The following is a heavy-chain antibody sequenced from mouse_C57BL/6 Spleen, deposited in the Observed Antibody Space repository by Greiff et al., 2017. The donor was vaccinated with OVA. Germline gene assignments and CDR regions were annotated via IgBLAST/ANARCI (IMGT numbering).Heavy chain of an antibody. J-gene: IGHJ4*01. CDR1: GFTFSDYY. CDR3: AREITTMAMDY. D-gene: IGHD1-1*01. CDR2: INYDGSST. V-gene: IGHV5-16*01. Sequence: EVMLVESEGGLVQPGSSMKLSCTASGFTFSDYYMAWVRQVPEKGLEWVANINYDGSSTYYLDSLKSRFIISRDNAKNILYLQMSSLKSEDTATYYCAREITTMAMDYWGQGTSVTVSS.